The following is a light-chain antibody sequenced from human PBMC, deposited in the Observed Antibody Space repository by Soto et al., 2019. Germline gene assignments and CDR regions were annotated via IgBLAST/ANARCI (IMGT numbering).Light chain of an antibody. CDR2: NVN. Sequence: DIQMTQSPSSLSASVGDRVTFTCRASQGIGDSLAWYQQKPGKVPKLLIYNVNTLHSGVPSRFSGSGSGRLFTLTITVLQPEDVGTYYCQKHNTAPLSFGGGTKVEI. CDR1: QGIGDS. J-gene: IGKJ4*01. CDR3: QKHNTAPLS. V-gene: IGKV1-27*01.